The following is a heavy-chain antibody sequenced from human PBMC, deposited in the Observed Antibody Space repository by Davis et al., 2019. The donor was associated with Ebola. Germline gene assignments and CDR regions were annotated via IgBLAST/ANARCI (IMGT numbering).Heavy chain of an antibody. J-gene: IGHJ4*02. CDR2: ISGSGGST. Sequence: AISGSGGSTYYADSVKGRFTISRDNSKNTLYLQMNSLRAEDTAVYYCAKKGNSNFDYYFDYWGQGTLVTVSS. V-gene: IGHV3-23*01. D-gene: IGHD4-11*01. CDR3: AKKGNSNFDYYFDY.